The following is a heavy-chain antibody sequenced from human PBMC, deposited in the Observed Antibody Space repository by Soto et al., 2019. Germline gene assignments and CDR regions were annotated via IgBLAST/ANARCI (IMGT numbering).Heavy chain of an antibody. CDR1: GFSLTTNGVG. J-gene: IGHJ4*02. Sequence: SGPTLVNPTQTLTLTCSFSGFSLTTNGVGVGWIRQPPGKALEWLALLYWDEDNRYSPSMKSRLTVNKGTSKNQVVLTMTNMDPVDTATYYCAHSGPYAWDFDYWGQGTLVTVSS. V-gene: IGHV2-5*02. CDR2: LYWDEDN. D-gene: IGHD3-10*01. CDR3: AHSGPYAWDFDY.